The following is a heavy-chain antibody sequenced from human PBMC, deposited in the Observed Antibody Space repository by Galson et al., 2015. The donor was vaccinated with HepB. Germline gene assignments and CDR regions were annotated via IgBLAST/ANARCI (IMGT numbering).Heavy chain of an antibody. CDR2: ISAYNGNT. Sequence: SVKVSCKASGYTFTSYGISWVRQAPGQGLEWIGWISAYNGNTKYVQKFQGRVSMTTDTSTSTAYMELRSLRSDDTAVYYCARDQSIAVRPAPDYWGQGTLVTVSS. V-gene: IGHV1-18*04. J-gene: IGHJ4*02. D-gene: IGHD6-6*01. CDR1: GYTFTSYG. CDR3: ARDQSIAVRPAPDY.